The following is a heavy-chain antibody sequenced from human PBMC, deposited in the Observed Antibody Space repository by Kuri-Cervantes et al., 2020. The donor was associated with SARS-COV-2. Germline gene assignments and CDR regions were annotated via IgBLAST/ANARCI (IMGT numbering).Heavy chain of an antibody. Sequence: SGPTLVKPTQTLTLTCTFSGFSLSTSGMRVSWIRQPPGKGLEWIGEINHSGSTNYNPSLKSRVTISVDTSKNQFSLKLSSVTAADTAVYYCARVRGSHYYYYYMDVWGKGTTVTVSS. J-gene: IGHJ6*03. CDR3: ARVRGSHYYYYYMDV. D-gene: IGHD6-13*01. CDR2: INHSGST. CDR1: GFSLSTSGMR. V-gene: IGHV4-4*02.